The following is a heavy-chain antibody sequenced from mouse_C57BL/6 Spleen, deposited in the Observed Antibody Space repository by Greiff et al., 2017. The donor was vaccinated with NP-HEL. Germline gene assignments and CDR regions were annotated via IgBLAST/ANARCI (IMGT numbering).Heavy chain of an antibody. CDR2: INPNNGGT. Sequence: VQLQQSGPELVKPGASVKISCKASGYTFTDYYMNWVKQSHGKSLEWIGDINPNNGGTSYNQKFKGKATLTVDKSSSTAYMELRSLTSEDSAVYYCASGGGYDYGAWFAYWGQGTLVTVSA. CDR3: ASGGGYDYGAWFAY. V-gene: IGHV1-26*01. D-gene: IGHD2-4*01. J-gene: IGHJ3*01. CDR1: GYTFTDYY.